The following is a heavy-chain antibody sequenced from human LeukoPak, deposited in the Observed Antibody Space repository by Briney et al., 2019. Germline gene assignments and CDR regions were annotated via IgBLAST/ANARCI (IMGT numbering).Heavy chain of an antibody. V-gene: IGHV4-59*12. J-gene: IGHJ4*02. CDR1: GDSISSYY. CDR3: ATIRINLIRGIIIPTSPFDY. D-gene: IGHD3-10*01. Sequence: SETLSLTCTVSGDSISSYYWSWIRQPPGKGLEYIGYIHYNGDTNYSPSLKSRVTISVDTSKNQFSLRLSSVTAADTAVYYCATIRINLIRGIIIPTSPFDYWGQGNVVTVSS. CDR2: IHYNGDT.